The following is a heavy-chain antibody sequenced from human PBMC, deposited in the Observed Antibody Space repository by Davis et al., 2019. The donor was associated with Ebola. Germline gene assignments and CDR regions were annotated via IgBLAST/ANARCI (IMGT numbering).Heavy chain of an antibody. CDR2: INGGNGDT. Sequence: AASVKVSCKASGYIFTSYAMHWVRQAPGQRLEWVGWINGGNGDTKYSQKFRDRVTITRDTSASTAYMELSSLRSEDTAVYYCARGAYSSSWYPFDYWGQGTLVTVSS. V-gene: IGHV1-3*01. J-gene: IGHJ4*02. D-gene: IGHD6-13*01. CDR1: GYIFTSYA. CDR3: ARGAYSSSWYPFDY.